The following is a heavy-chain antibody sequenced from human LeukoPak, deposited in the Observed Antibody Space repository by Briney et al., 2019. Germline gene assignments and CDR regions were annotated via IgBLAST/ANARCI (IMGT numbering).Heavy chain of an antibody. J-gene: IGHJ4*02. Sequence: GGSLRLPCTAPGLTSSDYAMSWFRQAPGQGLPWVGFIRRKASGGTTEYAASVKGRFTISRDDSKSIAYLQMNSLKTEDTAVYYCTRGGVYSSADYWGQGSLVTVSP. V-gene: IGHV3-49*03. CDR2: IRRKASGGTT. D-gene: IGHD6-25*01. CDR3: TRGGVYSSADY. CDR1: GLTSSDYA.